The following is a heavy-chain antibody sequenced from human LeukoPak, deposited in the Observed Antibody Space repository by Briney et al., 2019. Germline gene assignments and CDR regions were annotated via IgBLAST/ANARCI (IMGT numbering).Heavy chain of an antibody. V-gene: IGHV3-48*03. J-gene: IGHJ4*02. CDR2: IDGSGISV. CDR3: ARDRSVGVLPAPPFDF. CDR1: GFTFSSYE. D-gene: IGHD6-6*01. Sequence: GGSLRLSCAASGFTFSSYEFNWVRQAPGKGLEWVSYIDGSGISVYYAHSVKGRFTISRDNAKNSLYLQMNSLTAADTAVYYCARDRSVGVLPAPPFDFWGQGTLVTVSS.